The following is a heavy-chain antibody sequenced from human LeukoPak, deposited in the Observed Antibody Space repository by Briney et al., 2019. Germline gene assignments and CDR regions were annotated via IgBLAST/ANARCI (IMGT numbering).Heavy chain of an antibody. CDR2: ISSSSRYI. V-gene: IGHV3-21*01. CDR1: GFTFSSYS. D-gene: IGHD3-9*01. CDR3: AREGVRYYDILTGCFDY. J-gene: IGHJ4*02. Sequence: GGSLRLSCAASGFTFSSYSMNWVRQAPGKGLEWVSSISSSSRYIYYADSVKGRFTISRDNAKNSLYLQMNSLRAEDTAVYYCAREGVRYYDILTGCFDYWGQGTLVTVSS.